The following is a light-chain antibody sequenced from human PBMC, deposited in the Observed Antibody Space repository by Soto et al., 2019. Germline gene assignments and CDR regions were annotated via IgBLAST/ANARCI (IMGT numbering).Light chain of an antibody. CDR2: DVS. V-gene: IGLV2-14*03. CDR3: CSYTSGPTLM. J-gene: IGLJ3*02. CDR1: SSDVGGYNY. Sequence: QFALTQPASVSGSPGQSINISCTGTSSDVGGYNYVSWYQQHPGKVPKLLIYDVSHRPSGVSDRFSGSKSGNTASLTISGLQADDEADYYCCSYTSGPTLMFGGGTKLTVL.